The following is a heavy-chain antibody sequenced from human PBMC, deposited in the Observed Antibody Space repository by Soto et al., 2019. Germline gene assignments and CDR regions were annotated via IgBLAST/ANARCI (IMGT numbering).Heavy chain of an antibody. Sequence: PSETLSLTCTVSGGSISSGDYYWSWIRQPPGKGLEWIGYIYYSGSTYYNPSLKSRVTISVDTSKNQFSLKLSSVTAADTAVYYCARVITIFGVVSRPEYYFDYWGQGTLVTVSS. CDR1: GGSISSGDYY. D-gene: IGHD3-3*01. CDR3: ARVITIFGVVSRPEYYFDY. J-gene: IGHJ4*02. CDR2: IYYSGST. V-gene: IGHV4-30-4*01.